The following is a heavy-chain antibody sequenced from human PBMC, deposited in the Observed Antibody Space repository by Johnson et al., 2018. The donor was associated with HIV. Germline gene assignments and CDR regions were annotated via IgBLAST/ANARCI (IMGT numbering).Heavy chain of an antibody. Sequence: QVQLVESGGGLGKPGGSLRLSCAGSGFTFSDYYMTWIRQAPGKGLEWVSYIRTDGSSTYYADAVKGRFTISRDNAKNSLYLQMNSLRAEDTAVYYCAGVWSGESGAFDIWGQGTMVTVSS. CDR1: GFTFSDYY. V-gene: IGHV3-11*04. J-gene: IGHJ3*02. CDR2: IRTDGSST. D-gene: IGHD3-3*01. CDR3: AGVWSGESGAFDI.